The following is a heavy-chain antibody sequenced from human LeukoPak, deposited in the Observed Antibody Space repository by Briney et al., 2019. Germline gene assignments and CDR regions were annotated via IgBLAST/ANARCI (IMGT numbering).Heavy chain of an antibody. D-gene: IGHD3-3*01. V-gene: IGHV3-7*01. Sequence: GGSLRLSFAASGFTLTTYAMSWVRQAPGKGLEWVANIKQDGSEKYYVDSVKGRFTVSRDNAKNSLYLQMNSLRAEDTAVYYCARDDVAPVNDFWSDYWGQGTLVSVSS. CDR1: GFTLTTYA. CDR3: ARDDVAPVNDFWSDY. CDR2: IKQDGSEK. J-gene: IGHJ4*02.